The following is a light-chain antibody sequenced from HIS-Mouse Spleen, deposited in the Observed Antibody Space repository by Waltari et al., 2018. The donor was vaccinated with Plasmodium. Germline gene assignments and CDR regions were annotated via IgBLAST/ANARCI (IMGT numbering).Light chain of an antibody. CDR2: GAS. CDR1: QRVSSN. J-gene: IGKJ1*01. V-gene: IGKV3-15*01. CDR3: QQYNNWPAWT. Sequence: EIVMTQPPATLSVSPGERDTLSCRASQRVSSNLAWYQQKPGQAPRLLLYGASARATGIPARFSGSGSGTEFTLTISSLQSEDFAVYYCQQYNNWPAWTFGQGTKVEIK.